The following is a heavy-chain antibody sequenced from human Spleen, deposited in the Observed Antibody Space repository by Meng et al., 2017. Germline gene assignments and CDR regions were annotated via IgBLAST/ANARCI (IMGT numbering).Heavy chain of an antibody. V-gene: IGHV3-21*01. D-gene: IGHD2-15*01. Sequence: GGSLRLSCAASGFTFSSYSMNWVRQAPGKGLEWVSSISSESAHILYAESVKGRFIISRDNARNSLYLQMKSLRPEDTAVYYCARGPLGHCSGGSCWIPYYLDYWGRGTLVTVSS. CDR3: ARGPLGHCSGGSCWIPYYLDY. CDR1: GFTFSSYS. CDR2: ISSESAHI. J-gene: IGHJ4*02.